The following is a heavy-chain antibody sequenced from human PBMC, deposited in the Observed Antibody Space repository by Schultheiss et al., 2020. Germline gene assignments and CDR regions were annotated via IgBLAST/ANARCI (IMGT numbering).Heavy chain of an antibody. V-gene: IGHV3-21*01. J-gene: IGHJ6*02. D-gene: IGHD3-16*01. CDR1: GFIFSSYA. Sequence: GGSLRLSCAASGFIFSSYAMSWVRQAPGKGLEWVSSISSSSTYIYYADSVKGRFTISRDNSKNTLYLQMNSLRAEDTAVYYCARDEVNYDYVWGSQSRGYYYYYGMDVWGQGTTVTVSS. CDR2: ISSSSTYI. CDR3: ARDEVNYDYVWGSQSRGYYYYYGMDV.